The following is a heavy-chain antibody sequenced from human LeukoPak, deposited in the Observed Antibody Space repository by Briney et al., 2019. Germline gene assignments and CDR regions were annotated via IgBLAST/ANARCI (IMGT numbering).Heavy chain of an antibody. V-gene: IGHV4-34*01. D-gene: IGHD2-2*01. Sequence: PSETLSLTCAVYAGSFSDYYWSWIRQSPGKGMEWIGEINHSGSTNYNPSLKSRVTISVDTSKNQFSLKLNSVTAADTAVYYCASCSSTSWYAGDWFDPWGQGTLVTVSS. J-gene: IGHJ5*02. CDR1: AGSFSDYY. CDR2: INHSGST. CDR3: ASCSSTSWYAGDWFDP.